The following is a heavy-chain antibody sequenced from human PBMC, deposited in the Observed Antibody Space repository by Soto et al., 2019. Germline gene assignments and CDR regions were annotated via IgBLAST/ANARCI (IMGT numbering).Heavy chain of an antibody. CDR2: IRSKANSYAT. V-gene: IGHV3-73*02. D-gene: IGHD6-13*01. CDR3: TRDVKQLGFDT. Sequence: EVQLVESGGGLVQPGGSLKLSCAASGLTFSGSAMHWVRQASGKGLEWVGRIRSKANSYATAYAASVKGRFTITRDDSKDTAYLLMTSLIREDTGVYYFTRDVKQLGFDTWGQGTVVTVPS. J-gene: IGHJ5*02. CDR1: GLTFSGSA.